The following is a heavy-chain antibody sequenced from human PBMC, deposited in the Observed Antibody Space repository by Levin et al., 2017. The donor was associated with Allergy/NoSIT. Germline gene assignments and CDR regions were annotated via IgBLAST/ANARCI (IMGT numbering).Heavy chain of an antibody. J-gene: IGHJ6*03. CDR2: IYHSGST. CDR3: ARDYGSGSAYYYYYYYMDV. Sequence: SETLSLTCAVSGGSISSSNWWSWVRQPPGKGLEWIGEIYHSGSTNYNPSLKSRVTISVDKSKNQFSLKLSSVTAADTAVYYCARDYGSGSAYYYYYYYMDVWGKGTTVTVSS. D-gene: IGHD3-10*01. CDR1: GGSISSSNW. V-gene: IGHV4-4*02.